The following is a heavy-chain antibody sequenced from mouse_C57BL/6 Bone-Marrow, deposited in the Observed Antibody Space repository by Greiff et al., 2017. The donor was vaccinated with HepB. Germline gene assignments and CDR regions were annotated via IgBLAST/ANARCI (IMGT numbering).Heavy chain of an antibody. D-gene: IGHD1-1*01. V-gene: IGHV5-4*03. CDR3: ARQEHITTVVAFYAMDY. CDR1: GFTFSSYA. CDR2: ISDGGSYT. Sequence: EVMLVESGGGLVKPGGSLKLSCAASGFTFSSYAMSWVRQTPEKRLEWVATISDGGSYTYYPDNVKGRFTISRDNAKNNLYLEMSHLKSEDTAMYYCARQEHITTVVAFYAMDYWGQGTSVTVSS. J-gene: IGHJ4*01.